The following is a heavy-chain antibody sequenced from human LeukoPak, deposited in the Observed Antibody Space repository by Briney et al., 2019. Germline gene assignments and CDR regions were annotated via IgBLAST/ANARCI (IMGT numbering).Heavy chain of an antibody. V-gene: IGHV4-59*01. CDR2: IYYSGST. CDR3: ARDPRAPPGAFDI. Sequence: SETLSLTCTVSGGSISSYYWSWIRQPPGKGLEWIGYIYYSGSTNCNPSLKSRVTISVDTSKNQFSLKLSSVTAADTAVYYCARDPRAPPGAFDIWGQGTMVTVSS. CDR1: GGSISSYY. J-gene: IGHJ3*02. D-gene: IGHD3-10*01.